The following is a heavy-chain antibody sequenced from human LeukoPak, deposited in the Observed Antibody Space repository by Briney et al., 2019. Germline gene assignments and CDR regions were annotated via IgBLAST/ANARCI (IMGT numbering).Heavy chain of an antibody. D-gene: IGHD5-18*01. Sequence: SETLSPTCTVSGGSISRYSWSWIRQPPGKGLEWIGEINHSGSTNYNPSLKSRVTISVDTSKNQFSLKLSSVTAADTAVYYCARARYSYVYYYGMDVWGQGTTVTVSS. CDR1: GGSISRYS. CDR3: ARARYSYVYYYGMDV. J-gene: IGHJ6*02. CDR2: INHSGST. V-gene: IGHV4-34*01.